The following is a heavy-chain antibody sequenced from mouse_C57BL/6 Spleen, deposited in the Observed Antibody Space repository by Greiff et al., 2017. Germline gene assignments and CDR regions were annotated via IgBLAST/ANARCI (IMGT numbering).Heavy chain of an antibody. CDR2: IDPSDSYT. CDR3: ARKVYYYGSSPFAY. J-gene: IGHJ3*01. CDR1: GYTFTSYW. Sequence: VQLQQPGAELVKPGASVKLSCKASGYTFTSYWMQWVKQRPGQGLEWIGEIDPSDSYTNYNQKFKGKATLTVETSSSTAYMQLSSLTSEDSAVYYCARKVYYYGSSPFAYWGQGTLVTVSA. V-gene: IGHV1-50*01. D-gene: IGHD1-1*01.